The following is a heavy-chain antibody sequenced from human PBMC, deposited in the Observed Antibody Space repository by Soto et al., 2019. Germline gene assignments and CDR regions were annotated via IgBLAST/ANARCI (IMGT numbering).Heavy chain of an antibody. CDR3: AAYGSGSFTFDY. Sequence: GASVKVSCKASGGTFSSYAISWVRQAPGQGLEWMGGIIPIFGTANYAQKFQGRVTITADKSTSTAYMELSSLRSEDTAVYYCAAYGSGSFTFDYWGQGTLVTVYS. D-gene: IGHD3-10*01. J-gene: IGHJ4*02. CDR2: IIPIFGTA. CDR1: GGTFSSYA. V-gene: IGHV1-69*06.